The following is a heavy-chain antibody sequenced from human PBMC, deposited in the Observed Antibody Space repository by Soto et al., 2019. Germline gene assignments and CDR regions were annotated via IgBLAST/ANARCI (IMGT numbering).Heavy chain of an antibody. CDR1: GFTFSTYA. CDR3: AKDRPRRTSCYVFDY. Sequence: EVQLLESGGKLVQPGGSLTLSCAASGFTFSTYAMAWVRQAPGKGLEWVSGVSASGLNTDYADPVKGRFYISRDNSKNTVSLHMNSLRAEDTAVYYCAKDRPRRTSCYVFDYWGQGTPVTVSS. CDR2: VSASGLNT. J-gene: IGHJ4*02. V-gene: IGHV3-23*01. D-gene: IGHD2-15*01.